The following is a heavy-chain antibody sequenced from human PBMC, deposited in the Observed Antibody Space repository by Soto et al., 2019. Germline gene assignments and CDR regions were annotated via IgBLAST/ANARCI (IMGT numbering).Heavy chain of an antibody. V-gene: IGHV1-69*01. D-gene: IGHD1-26*01. CDR1: GGTFSSYA. CDR3: ATDSGVLWYFFDS. J-gene: IGHJ4*02. Sequence: QLPLVQSGAEVKKPGSSVKVSCKASGGTFSSYAISWVRQAPGQGLEWMGGISPIFGTANYAQTFQGRVTITADESTSTAYMELSSLKSEDTAVYYCATDSGVLWYFFDSWGQGTLVTVSP. CDR2: ISPIFGTA.